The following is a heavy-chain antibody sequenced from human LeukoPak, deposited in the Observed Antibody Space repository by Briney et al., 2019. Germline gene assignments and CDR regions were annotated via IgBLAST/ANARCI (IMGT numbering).Heavy chain of an antibody. CDR1: GFTFSSYS. D-gene: IGHD2-2*01. V-gene: IGHV3-21*01. J-gene: IGHJ4*02. CDR3: ARGPPSGCSSTSCYLNY. Sequence: GSLRLSCAASGFTFSSYSMNWVRQAPGKGLEWVSSISSSSSYIYYADSVKGRFTISRDNAKNSLYLQMNSLRAEDTAVYYCARGPPSGCSSTSCYLNYWGREPWSPSPQ. CDR2: ISSSSSYI.